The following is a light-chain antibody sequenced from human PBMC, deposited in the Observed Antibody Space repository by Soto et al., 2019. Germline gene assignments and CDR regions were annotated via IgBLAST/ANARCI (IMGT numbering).Light chain of an antibody. CDR2: YDD. V-gene: IGLV1-36*01. J-gene: IGLJ2*01. Sequence: QSVLTQPPSVSEAPGQRVTISCSGSRSNIGDNAVNWYQQLPGKAPKLLIYYDDLLPSGVSDRFSGSKSGTSASLAISGLQYEDEADYYCAVWDDSMNGPVFGGGTKLTVL. CDR3: AVWDDSMNGPV. CDR1: RSNIGDNA.